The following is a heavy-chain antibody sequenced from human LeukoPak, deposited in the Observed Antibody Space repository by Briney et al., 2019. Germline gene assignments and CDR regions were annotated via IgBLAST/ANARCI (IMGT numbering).Heavy chain of an antibody. D-gene: IGHD3-22*01. CDR2: ISYDGSNK. CDR3: AKDGAYYYDSSGYYPPGSH. Sequence: PGGSLRLFCAASGFTFSSYGMHWVRQAPGKGLEWVAVISYDGSNKYYADSVKGRFTISRDNSKNTLYLQMNSLRAEDTAVYYCAKDGAYYYDSSGYYPPGSHWGQGTLVTVSS. V-gene: IGHV3-30*18. CDR1: GFTFSSYG. J-gene: IGHJ4*02.